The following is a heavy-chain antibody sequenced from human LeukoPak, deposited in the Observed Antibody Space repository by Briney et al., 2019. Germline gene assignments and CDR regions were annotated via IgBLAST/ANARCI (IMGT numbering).Heavy chain of an antibody. CDR1: GFTFSSYD. D-gene: IGHD3-22*01. Sequence: GGSLRLSCAASGFTFSSYDMHWVRQATGKGLEWVSAIVTAGDTYYPGSVKGRFTISRENAKNSLYLQMNSLRAGDTAVYYCARGGRDYYDSSGYYYDYWGQGTLVTVSS. CDR3: ARGGRDYYDSSGYYYDY. CDR2: IVTAGDT. J-gene: IGHJ4*02. V-gene: IGHV3-13*01.